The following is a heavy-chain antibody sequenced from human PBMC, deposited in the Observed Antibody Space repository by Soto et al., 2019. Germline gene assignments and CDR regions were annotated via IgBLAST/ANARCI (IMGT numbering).Heavy chain of an antibody. CDR1: GGSISTYY. D-gene: IGHD4-4*01. J-gene: IGHJ5*02. V-gene: IGHV4-59*01. CDR2: IYHSGST. Sequence: QVQLQESGPGLVKPSETLSLTCTVSGGSISTYYWSWIRQPPGKGLEWIGYIYHSGSTNYNPSLRSRXXLXVDXYNNQFSLRLSSVTAADTAIYYCARDDYRTPWFDIWGQGILVTVSS. CDR3: ARDDYRTPWFDI.